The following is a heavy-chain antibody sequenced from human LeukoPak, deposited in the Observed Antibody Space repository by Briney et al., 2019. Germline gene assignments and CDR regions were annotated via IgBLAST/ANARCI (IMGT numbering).Heavy chain of an antibody. V-gene: IGHV4-59*08. Sequence: SETLSLTCTVSGGSISSSYWSWIRQPPGKGLEWIGYIYYSGITSYNPSLKSRVTISVDTSKNQFSLKLSSVTAADTAAYYCARLSPYYYSYGMDVWGQGTTVTVSS. CDR2: IYYSGIT. D-gene: IGHD3-3*02. CDR3: ARLSPYYYSYGMDV. CDR1: GGSISSSY. J-gene: IGHJ6*02.